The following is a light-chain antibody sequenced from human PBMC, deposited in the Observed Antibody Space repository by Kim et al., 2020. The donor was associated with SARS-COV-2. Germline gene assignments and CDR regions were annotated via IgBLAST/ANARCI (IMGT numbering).Light chain of an antibody. CDR1: QNLLHSDGNTY. V-gene: IGKV2-30*02. CDR3: MQASYWPYN. Sequence: PASISCTSSQNLLHSDGNTYYLSWFHQRPGQSPRRLISQVSKRDSGVPDRFSGNGSDTDFTLTITRVEAEDLVFYYCMQASYWPYNFGQGTKLEI. J-gene: IGKJ2*01. CDR2: QVS.